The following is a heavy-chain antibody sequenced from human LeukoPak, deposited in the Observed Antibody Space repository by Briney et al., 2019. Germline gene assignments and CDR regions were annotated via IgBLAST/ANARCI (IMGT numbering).Heavy chain of an antibody. J-gene: IGHJ5*02. V-gene: IGHV1-2*02. CDR2: INPNSGGT. Sequence: ASVKVSCKASGYMFTGHYMHWVRHAPGQGLEWMGWINPNSGGTNYAQKFQGRVTMTRDTSISTAYMELSRLRSDDTAVYYCARDRRYYYGSGSTAYWFDPWGQGTLVTVSS. D-gene: IGHD3-10*01. CDR1: GYMFTGHY. CDR3: ARDRRYYYGSGSTAYWFDP.